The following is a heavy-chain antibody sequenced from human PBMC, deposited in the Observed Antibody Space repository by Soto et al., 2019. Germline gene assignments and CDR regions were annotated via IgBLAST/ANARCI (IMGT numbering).Heavy chain of an antibody. J-gene: IGHJ6*02. D-gene: IGHD2-8*01. V-gene: IGHV1-18*01. CDR2: ISGYNGDA. CDR3: AINGQPPYYYYGLDV. Sequence: ASVKVSCKASGYTFTRYGISWVRQAPGQGLEWMGWISGYNGDANYAQSFQGRVSMTIDTSTTTAYMELRTLTPDDTAVYYCAINGQPPYYYYGLDVWGQGTTVTVSS. CDR1: GYTFTRYG.